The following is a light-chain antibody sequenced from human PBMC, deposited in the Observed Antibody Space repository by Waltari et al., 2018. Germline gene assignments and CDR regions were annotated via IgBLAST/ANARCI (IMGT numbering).Light chain of an antibody. Sequence: EIVLTQSPATLSLSPGERATLSCRASQSVSSYLAWYQQKPGQAPRLLIYEASNRATGIPARFSGSGSGTDFTLTISSLEPEDFAVYYCQQRSNWPPGFTFGGGTKVEIK. V-gene: IGKV3-11*01. CDR1: QSVSSY. CDR3: QQRSNWPPGFT. CDR2: EAS. J-gene: IGKJ4*01.